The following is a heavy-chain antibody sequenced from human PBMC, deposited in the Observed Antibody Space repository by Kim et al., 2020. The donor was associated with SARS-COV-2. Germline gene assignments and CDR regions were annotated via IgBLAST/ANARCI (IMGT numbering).Heavy chain of an antibody. Sequence: SETLSLTCTVSGASVSSYYWSWIRQAPGKGLEWLGYIYYTVSTSYNPSLESRVTMSADTSKNQVSLNLRSVTAADTAVYYCARSTGGETINYYYYYMDV. V-gene: IGHV4-59*02. CDR1: GASVSSYY. CDR2: IYYTVST. J-gene: IGHJ6*03. D-gene: IGHD4-17*01. CDR3: ARSTGGETINYYYYYMDV.